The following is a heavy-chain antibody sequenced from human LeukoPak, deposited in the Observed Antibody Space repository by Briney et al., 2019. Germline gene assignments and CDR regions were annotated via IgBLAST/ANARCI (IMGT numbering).Heavy chain of an antibody. CDR1: GYTITTYY. CDR3: ARGGKPAAAPQAHFDY. CDR2: INPSAGST. D-gene: IGHD2-2*01. Sequence: ALVKVSCKASGYTITTYYIHWVRQAPGQGLEWMGIINPSAGSTSYAQKFQGRITMTRDTSTTTAYMELSSLRSEDTAVYYCARGGKPAAAPQAHFDYWGQGTLVTVSS. J-gene: IGHJ4*02. V-gene: IGHV1-46*01.